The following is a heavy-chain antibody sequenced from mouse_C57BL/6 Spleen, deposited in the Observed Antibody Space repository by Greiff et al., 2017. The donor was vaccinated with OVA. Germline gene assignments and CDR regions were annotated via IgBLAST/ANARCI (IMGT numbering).Heavy chain of an antibody. D-gene: IGHD3-2*02. Sequence: QVQLKESGPELVKPGASVKISCKASGYAFSSSWVNWVKQRPGKGLEWIGRIYPGDGGTNYNGKFKGKATLTADKSSSTAYMQLSSLTSEDAAVYFCARSAQATYFDYWGQGTTLTVSS. CDR2: IYPGDGGT. CDR3: ARSAQATYFDY. V-gene: IGHV1-82*01. J-gene: IGHJ2*01. CDR1: GYAFSSSW.